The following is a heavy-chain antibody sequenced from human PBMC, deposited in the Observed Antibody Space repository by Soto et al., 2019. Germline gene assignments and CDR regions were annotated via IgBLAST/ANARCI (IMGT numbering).Heavy chain of an antibody. CDR3: TREWEPQAFDI. CDR1: GYTLSIYG. V-gene: IGHV1-18*01. D-gene: IGHD1-26*01. Sequence: ASVXVSCKASGYTLSIYGISWVRQAPGQGLEWMGWISPDNGNTNYAQRVQGRVTMTTDTSTSTAYMELRSLRSDDTAVYYCTREWEPQAFDIWGQGTMVTVSS. J-gene: IGHJ3*02. CDR2: ISPDNGNT.